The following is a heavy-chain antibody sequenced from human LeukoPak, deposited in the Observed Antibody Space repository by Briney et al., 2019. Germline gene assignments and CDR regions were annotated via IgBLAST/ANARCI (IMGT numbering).Heavy chain of an antibody. V-gene: IGHV5-51*01. CDR2: IYLGDSDT. CDR1: GYSFPSYW. Sequence: GESLKISCKGSGYSFPSYWIGWVRQMPGKGLECMGVIYLGDSDTRYSPSFQGQVTISADKSISTAYLQWSSLKASDTAMYYCARLPYRGGDCYPNWFDPWGQGTLVTVSS. CDR3: ARLPYRGGDCYPNWFDP. J-gene: IGHJ5*02. D-gene: IGHD2-21*02.